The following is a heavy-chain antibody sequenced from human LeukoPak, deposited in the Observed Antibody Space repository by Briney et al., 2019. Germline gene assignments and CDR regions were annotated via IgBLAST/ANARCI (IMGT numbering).Heavy chain of an antibody. CDR2: ISGGAGST. CDR1: GFTFSNYA. J-gene: IGHJ4*02. V-gene: IGHV3-23*01. CDR3: ARHGGMVVVIALAS. Sequence: GGSLRLSCVASGFTFSNYAMSWSRQAPGKGLDWFSAISGGAGSTHYTDSVKGRFAISRDNSKNTLYLQMNSLRAEDAAVYYCARHGGMVVVIALASWGQGTLVTVSS. D-gene: IGHD2-2*01.